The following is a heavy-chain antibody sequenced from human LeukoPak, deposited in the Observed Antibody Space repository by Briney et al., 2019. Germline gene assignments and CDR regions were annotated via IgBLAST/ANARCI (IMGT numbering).Heavy chain of an antibody. J-gene: IGHJ4*02. CDR2: INPNSGGT. CDR1: GYTFTGYY. D-gene: IGHD6-19*01. Sequence: GASVKVSCKASGYTFTGYYMHWVRQAPGQGLEWMGWINPNSGGTNYAQKFQGRVTMTRDTSISTAYMELSRLRSDDTAVYYCARDMGYSSGWPPYYFDYWGQGTLVTVSS. V-gene: IGHV1-2*02. CDR3: ARDMGYSSGWPPYYFDY.